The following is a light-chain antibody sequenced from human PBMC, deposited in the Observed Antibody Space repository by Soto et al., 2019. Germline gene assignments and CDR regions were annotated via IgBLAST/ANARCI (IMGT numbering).Light chain of an antibody. V-gene: IGKV1-5*03. J-gene: IGKJ2*01. CDR1: QSVSSW. CDR3: QQYNIFPYT. CDR2: KTS. Sequence: DIQITQSPSTLSASVGDRVTITCRASQSVSSWLAWYQQKPGKSPKLLIYKTSSLDSGVPSRFSGSGSGTEFTLTVSSLQPDDFATYYCQQYNIFPYTFGQGTKLEIK.